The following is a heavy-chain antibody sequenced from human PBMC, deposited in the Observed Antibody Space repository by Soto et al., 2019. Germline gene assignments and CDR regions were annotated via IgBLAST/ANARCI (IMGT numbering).Heavy chain of an antibody. D-gene: IGHD5-12*01. J-gene: IGHJ4*01. CDR2: IIPILGIA. Sequence: SVKVSCKASGGTFSSYTISWVRQAPGQGLEWMGRIIPILGIANYAQKFQGRVTITADKSTSTAYMELSSLRSEDTAVYYCAIRPVEMATIAKADYFDCWGQ. CDR3: AIRPVEMATIAKADYFDC. CDR1: GGTFSSYT. V-gene: IGHV1-69*02.